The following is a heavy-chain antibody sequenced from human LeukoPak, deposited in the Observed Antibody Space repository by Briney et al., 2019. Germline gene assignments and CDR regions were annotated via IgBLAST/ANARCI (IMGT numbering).Heavy chain of an antibody. D-gene: IGHD2-2*01. Sequence: GGSLRLSCAASGLTFSSYRMNCVRHAPGGGLEWGSSISSSSRYIYYADSVKGRFTISRDNAKNSLYLQMNSLRAEDTAVYYCARDRCSSTSCYIDYWGQGTLVTVSS. CDR2: ISSSSRYI. J-gene: IGHJ4*02. CDR1: GLTFSSYR. V-gene: IGHV3-21*01. CDR3: ARDRCSSTSCYIDY.